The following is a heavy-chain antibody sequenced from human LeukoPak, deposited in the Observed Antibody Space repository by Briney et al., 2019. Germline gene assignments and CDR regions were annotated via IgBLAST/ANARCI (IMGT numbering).Heavy chain of an antibody. CDR3: ARGLYDSSGYYTNWFDP. CDR2: IYPGDSDT. Sequence: LGESLKISCQGSGYSFTSYWIGWVRQMPGKGLEWMGIIYPGDSDTRYSPSFQGQVTISADKSISTAYLQWSSLKASDTAMYYCARGLYDSSGYYTNWFDPWGQGTLVTVSS. CDR1: GYSFTSYW. V-gene: IGHV5-51*01. D-gene: IGHD3-22*01. J-gene: IGHJ5*02.